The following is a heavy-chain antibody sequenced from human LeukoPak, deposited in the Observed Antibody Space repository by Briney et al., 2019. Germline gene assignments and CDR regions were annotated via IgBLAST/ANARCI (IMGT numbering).Heavy chain of an antibody. CDR2: IWYDGSNK. CDR3: ARGQDIVVVPAAETYFDY. CDR1: GFTFSSYG. D-gene: IGHD2-2*01. Sequence: GRSLRLSCAASGFTFSSYGMHWVRQAPGKGLGWVAVIWYDGSNKYYADSVKGRFTISRDNSKNTLYLQMNSLRAEDTAVYYCARGQDIVVVPAAETYFDYWGQGTLVTVSS. J-gene: IGHJ4*02. V-gene: IGHV3-33*01.